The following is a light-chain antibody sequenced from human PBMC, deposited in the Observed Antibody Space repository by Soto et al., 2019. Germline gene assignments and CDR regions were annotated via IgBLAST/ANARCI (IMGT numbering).Light chain of an antibody. V-gene: IGKV3-15*01. CDR1: QSVSSN. Sequence: DIVLTQSPGTLSLSPGERATLSCRASQSVSSNFLAWYQQRPGQTPRLLIYDTSIRATGVPARFRGRRPGAEFTLTISSLQSEDFAVYYCQHYVTWPLTFGGGTKGDI. CDR3: QHYVTWPLT. J-gene: IGKJ4*01. CDR2: DTS.